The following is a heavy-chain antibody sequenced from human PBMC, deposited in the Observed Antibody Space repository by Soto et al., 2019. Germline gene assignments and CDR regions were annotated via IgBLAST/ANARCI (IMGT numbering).Heavy chain of an antibody. V-gene: IGHV1-69*01. CDR1: GGTFSSYA. CDR2: IIPIFGTA. Sequence: QVQLVQSGAEVKKPGSSVKVSCKASGGTFSSYAISWVRQAPGQGLEWMGGIIPIFGTANYAQKFQGRVTNTADESPSTAYMELSSLRSEDTAVYYCARGYEQLDRTNSFDYWGQGTLVTVSS. J-gene: IGHJ4*02. D-gene: IGHD6-6*01. CDR3: ARGYEQLDRTNSFDY.